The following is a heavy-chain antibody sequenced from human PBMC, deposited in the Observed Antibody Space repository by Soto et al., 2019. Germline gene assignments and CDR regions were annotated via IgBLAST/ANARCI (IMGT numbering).Heavy chain of an antibody. V-gene: IGHV3-30*18. D-gene: IGHD3-10*01. CDR2: ISYDGSNK. Sequence: GGSLRLSCAASGFTFSSYGMHWVRQAPGKGLEWVAVISYDGSNKYYADSVKGRFTISRDNSKNTLYLQMNSLRAEDTAVYYCAKIGDETWTTENYFDYWGQGTLVTVSS. CDR3: AKIGDETWTTENYFDY. J-gene: IGHJ4*02. CDR1: GFTFSSYG.